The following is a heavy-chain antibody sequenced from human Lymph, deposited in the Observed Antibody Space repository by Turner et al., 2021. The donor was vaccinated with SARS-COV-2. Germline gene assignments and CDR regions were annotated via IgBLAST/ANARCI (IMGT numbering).Heavy chain of an antibody. Sequence: LQQVESGVVLLKPCVTLRLACSASGFTFSTYSMNWVRQAPGKGLEWISSISSSSSYIYYADSVKGGFTISREDAKNSLYLQMNSLRAEDTAVYYCARDIPTTADYFDYWGQGTLVTVSS. CDR2: ISSSSSYI. D-gene: IGHD4-17*01. CDR1: GFTFSTYS. J-gene: IGHJ4*02. V-gene: IGHV3-21*01. CDR3: ARDIPTTADYFDY.